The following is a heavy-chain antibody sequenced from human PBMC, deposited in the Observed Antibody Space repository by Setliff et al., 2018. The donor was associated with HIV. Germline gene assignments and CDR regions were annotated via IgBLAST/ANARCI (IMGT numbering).Heavy chain of an antibody. CDR2: INAGNGNT. D-gene: IGHD1-1*01. CDR1: GYTFTSYA. V-gene: IGHV1-3*01. Sequence: ASVKVSCKASGYTFTSYAMHWVRQAPGQRLEWMGWINAGNGNTKYSQKFQGRVTITRDTSASTAYMELSSLRSEDTAVYYCARETDWDGGFDYWGQGTLVTVSS. J-gene: IGHJ4*02. CDR3: ARETDWDGGFDY.